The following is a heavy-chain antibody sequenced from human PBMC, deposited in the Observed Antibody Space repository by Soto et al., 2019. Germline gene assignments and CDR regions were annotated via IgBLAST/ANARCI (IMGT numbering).Heavy chain of an antibody. V-gene: IGHV4-39*01. CDR2: VYSTGST. J-gene: IGHJ4*02. Sequence: QLQLQESGPGLVKPSETLSLTCTVSGVSITSTYSYWGWIRQPPGKGLEWIGGVYSTGSTNYKPSRDTLVTISVDPSNNQFSLILNSVTAADTAVYFCARHPTHTERTAYATHYFDSWGQGTLITVSS. CDR1: GVSITSTYSY. D-gene: IGHD2-21*01. CDR3: ARHPTHTERTAYATHYFDS.